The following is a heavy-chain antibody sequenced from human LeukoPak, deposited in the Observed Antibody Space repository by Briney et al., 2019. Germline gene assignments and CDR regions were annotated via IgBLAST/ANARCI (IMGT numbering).Heavy chain of an antibody. CDR2: ISYDGTKK. D-gene: IGHD3-22*01. J-gene: IGHJ4*02. CDR3: ARDEASSGYYYHDD. Sequence: GGSLRLSCAASGFTFSSYAMHWVRQAPGKGLEWVAGISYDGTKKYYADSVKGRFTISRDNSKNTLYLQMDSQRGDDTAVYYCARDEASSGYYYHDDWGQGTLVTVSS. V-gene: IGHV3-30*04. CDR1: GFTFSSYA.